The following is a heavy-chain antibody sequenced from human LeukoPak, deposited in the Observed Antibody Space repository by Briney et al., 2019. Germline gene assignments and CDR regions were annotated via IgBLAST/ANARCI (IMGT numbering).Heavy chain of an antibody. J-gene: IGHJ5*02. CDR2: IKQEGSEK. V-gene: IGHV3-7*01. D-gene: IGHD5-24*01. CDR1: GFSFGSYW. Sequence: GGSLRLSCAASGFSFGSYWMSWVRQAPGKGLEWVANIKQEGSEKFYVDSVKGRFTISRDNAKNSLYLQMNSLGAEDTGIYYCARENRDGYNPYNWFDPWGQGTLVTVSS. CDR3: ARENRDGYNPYNWFDP.